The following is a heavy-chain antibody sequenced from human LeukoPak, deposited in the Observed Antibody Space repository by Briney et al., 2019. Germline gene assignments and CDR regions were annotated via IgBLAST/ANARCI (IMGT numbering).Heavy chain of an antibody. CDR2: IRYDGSNK. J-gene: IGHJ3*02. CDR3: ARGVVVLGNAFDI. D-gene: IGHD3-22*01. Sequence: GGSLRLSCAASGFTFSSYGMHWVRQAPGKGLEWVAFIRYDGSNKYYADSVKGRFTISRDNSKNTLYLQMNSLRAEDTAVYYCARGVVVLGNAFDIWGQGTMVTVSS. V-gene: IGHV3-30*02. CDR1: GFTFSSYG.